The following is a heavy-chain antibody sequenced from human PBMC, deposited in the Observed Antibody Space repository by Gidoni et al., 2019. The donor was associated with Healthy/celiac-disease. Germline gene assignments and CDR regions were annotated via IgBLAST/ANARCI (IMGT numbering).Heavy chain of an antibody. V-gene: IGHV3-30*18. J-gene: IGHJ2*01. D-gene: IGHD2-8*01. Sequence: QVQLVESGGGVVQPGRSLRLSCPAAGCTFSSYGLHWVRQSAGKGLEWVAVIAYDGSNKYYADSVKGRFTISRDNSKNTLYLQMNSLRAEDTAVYYCAKDGGYCTNGVCDFRLYWYFDLWGRGTLVTVSS. CDR1: GCTFSSYG. CDR2: IAYDGSNK. CDR3: AKDGGYCTNGVCDFRLYWYFDL.